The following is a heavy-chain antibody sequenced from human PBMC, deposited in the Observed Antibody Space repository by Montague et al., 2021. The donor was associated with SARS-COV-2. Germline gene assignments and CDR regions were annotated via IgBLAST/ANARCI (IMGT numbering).Heavy chain of an antibody. V-gene: IGHV3-48*03. CDR3: TRDRSYFGY. J-gene: IGHJ4*02. Sequence: SLRLSCAASGFTFISYEMNWVRQTPGKGLEWISHISSSGGTIYYADPVKGRFTISRDNAKNSLYLQMHSLRADDTGLYYCTRDRSYFGYWGQGTLVTVSS. D-gene: IGHD1-14*01. CDR2: ISSSGGTI. CDR1: GFTFISYE.